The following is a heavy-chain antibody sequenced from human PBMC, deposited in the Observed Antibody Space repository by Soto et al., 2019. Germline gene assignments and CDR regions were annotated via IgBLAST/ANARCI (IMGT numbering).Heavy chain of an antibody. J-gene: IGHJ3*02. Sequence: KPGGTLSLSSAASGFTFSNAWMNWVRQAPGKALEWVGRIKSKTDGGTTDYAAPVTGRFTISRDDSKNTLYLQMNSLKTEDTAVYYCTTDGFRGVMWPTDAFDIWGQGTMVTVSS. D-gene: IGHD3-10*01. V-gene: IGHV3-15*07. CDR1: GFTFSNAW. CDR3: TTDGFRGVMWPTDAFDI. CDR2: IKSKTDGGTT.